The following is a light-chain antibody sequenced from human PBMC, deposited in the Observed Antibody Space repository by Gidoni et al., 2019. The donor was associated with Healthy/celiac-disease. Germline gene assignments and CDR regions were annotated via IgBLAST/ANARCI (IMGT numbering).Light chain of an antibody. CDR1: SLRSYY. J-gene: IGLJ1*01. CDR2: GKN. Sequence: SSELTQDPAVSVALGQTVRITCQGDSLRSYYASWYPQKPGQAPVLVIYGKNNRPSGIPDRFSGSSSGNTASLTITGAQAEDEADYYCQSRDSSANHPVFGTGTKVTVL. CDR3: QSRDSSANHPV. V-gene: IGLV3-19*01.